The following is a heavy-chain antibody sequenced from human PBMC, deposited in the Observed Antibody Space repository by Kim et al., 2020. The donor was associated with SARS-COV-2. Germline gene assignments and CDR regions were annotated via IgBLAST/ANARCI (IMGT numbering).Heavy chain of an antibody. J-gene: IGHJ4*02. Sequence: SETLSLTCTVSGGSISRSRYYWGWIRQPPGKGLEWFGSIYYSGSTYYNPSLRSRVTISVDTSKNQFSLKLNSVTAADTAVYYCARSSELDLWTSYDSSGYYYIAYWGQGTLVTVSS. V-gene: IGHV4-39*01. D-gene: IGHD3-22*01. CDR2: IYYSGST. CDR1: GGSISRSRYY. CDR3: ARSSELDLWTSYDSSGYYYIAY.